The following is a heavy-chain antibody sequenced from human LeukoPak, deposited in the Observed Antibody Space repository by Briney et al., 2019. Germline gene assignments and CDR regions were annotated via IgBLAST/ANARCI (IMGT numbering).Heavy chain of an antibody. V-gene: IGHV3-21*01. D-gene: IGHD5-12*01. CDR1: GFTFSSYT. CDR3: ARDLGGYDFDY. CDR2: ISGSSYYI. J-gene: IGHJ4*02. Sequence: GGSLRLSCVASGFTFSSYTMNWVRQTPGKGLEWVSSISGSSYYIYYADSVRGRFTISRDNAENSVYLQMNSLRAEDTAVYYCARDLGGYDFDYWGQGTLVTVSS.